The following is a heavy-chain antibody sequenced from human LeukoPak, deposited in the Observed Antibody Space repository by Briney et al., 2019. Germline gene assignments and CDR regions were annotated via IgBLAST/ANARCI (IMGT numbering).Heavy chain of an antibody. CDR1: GDTFSSYA. J-gene: IGHJ4*02. D-gene: IGHD5-24*01. CDR3: AREKDGYNYY. Sequence: ASVKVSCKASGDTFSSYAISWVRQAPGQGLEWMGGIIPIFGTANYAQKFQGRVTITTDESTSTAYMELSSLRSEDTAVYYCAREKDGYNYYWGQGTLVTVSS. CDR2: IIPIFGTA. V-gene: IGHV1-69*05.